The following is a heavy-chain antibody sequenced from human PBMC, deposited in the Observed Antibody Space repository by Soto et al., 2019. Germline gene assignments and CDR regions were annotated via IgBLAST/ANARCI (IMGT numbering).Heavy chain of an antibody. CDR3: YGDTAMPPCY. D-gene: IGHD5-18*01. V-gene: IGHV3-53*01. CDR1: GFTVSSNY. J-gene: IGHJ4*02. CDR2: IYSGGST. Sequence: GGTLRLSCTASGFTVSSNYMSWVRQAPGKGLEWVSVIYSGGSTYYADSVKGRFTISRDNSKNTLYLQMNSLRAEDTAVYYCYGDTAMPPCYWAQRTLVTVSS.